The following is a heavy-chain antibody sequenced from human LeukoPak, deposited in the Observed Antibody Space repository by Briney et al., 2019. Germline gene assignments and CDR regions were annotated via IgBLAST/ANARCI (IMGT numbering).Heavy chain of an antibody. CDR3: ASSSIAAAGAFDY. J-gene: IGHJ4*02. D-gene: IGHD6-13*01. Sequence: ASVKVPCKASGYTFTGYYMHWVRQAPGQGLEWMGWINPNSGGTNYAQKFQGRVTMTRDTSISTAYMELSRLRSDDTAVYYCASSSIAAAGAFDYWGQGTLVTVSS. CDR1: GYTFTGYY. V-gene: IGHV1-2*02. CDR2: INPNSGGT.